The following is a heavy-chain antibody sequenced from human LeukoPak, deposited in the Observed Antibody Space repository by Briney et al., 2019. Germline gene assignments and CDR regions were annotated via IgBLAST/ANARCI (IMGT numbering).Heavy chain of an antibody. CDR3: ARVTLSRYFDWGNYYGTDV. CDR1: GGTFSSYG. J-gene: IGHJ6*02. V-gene: IGHV1-69*01. Sequence: ASVKVSCKASGGTFSSYGISWVRQAPGQGLEWMGGIIPIFGTANYAQKFQGRVTITADASTTTAYMELSSLRSEDTAVYYCARVTLSRYFDWGNYYGTDVRGQGTTVTVSS. CDR2: IIPIFGTA. D-gene: IGHD3-9*01.